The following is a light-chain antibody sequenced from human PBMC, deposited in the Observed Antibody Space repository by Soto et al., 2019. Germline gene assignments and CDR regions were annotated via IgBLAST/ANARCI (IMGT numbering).Light chain of an antibody. V-gene: IGLV2-23*01. CDR3: CSYAGSSLV. J-gene: IGLJ2*01. CDR2: EGS. Sequence: QAVLTQPASVSGSPGQSITISCTATSSDVGSYNLVSWYQQHPGKAPKLMIYEGSKRPSGVSNRFSGSKSGNTASLTISGLQAEDEADYYCCSYAGSSLVFGGGTKLTVL. CDR1: SSDVGSYNL.